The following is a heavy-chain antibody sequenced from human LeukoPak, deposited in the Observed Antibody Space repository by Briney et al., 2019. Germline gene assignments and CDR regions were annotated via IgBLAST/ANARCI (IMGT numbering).Heavy chain of an antibody. J-gene: IGHJ4*02. D-gene: IGHD6-19*01. Sequence: SETLSLTCAVYGGSFSGYYWSWIRQPPGKGLEWIGEINHSGSTNYNPSLKSRLTISVDTSKTQFSLKLSSVTAADTAVYYCASDSPGYSSGWYCWGQGTLVTVSS. CDR1: GGSFSGYY. V-gene: IGHV4-34*01. CDR3: ASDSPGYSSGWYC. CDR2: INHSGST.